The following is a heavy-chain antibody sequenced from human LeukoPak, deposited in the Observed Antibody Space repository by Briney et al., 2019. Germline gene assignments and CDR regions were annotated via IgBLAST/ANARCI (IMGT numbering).Heavy chain of an antibody. CDR3: ARDGAPVVLNWFDP. V-gene: IGHV4-39*07. J-gene: IGHJ5*02. CDR2: VYYSGST. Sequence: SETLSLTCTVSGGSISSGSYFWGWIRQPPAKGLEWIGSVYYSGSTYYKPSLKSRATTSVDTSKDQFSLKLSSVTAADTAVYYCARDGAPVVLNWFDPWGQGTLVTVSS. CDR1: GGSISSGSYF. D-gene: IGHD2-2*01.